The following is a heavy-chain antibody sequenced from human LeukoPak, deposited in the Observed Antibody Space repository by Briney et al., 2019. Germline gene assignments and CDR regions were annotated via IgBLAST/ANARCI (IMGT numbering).Heavy chain of an antibody. D-gene: IGHD2-21*01. J-gene: IGHJ4*02. CDR1: GSTFSTYA. CDR2: IKYDGSKT. CDR3: ARDGITPPGIFNFDY. Sequence: GGSLRLSCAASGSTFSTYALHWVRQAPGKGLEWVAAIKYDGSKTHYADSVKGRFTISRDNSKDTLYLQMNSLRADDTAVYYCARDGITPPGIFNFDYWGQGTLVTVSS. V-gene: IGHV3-30-3*01.